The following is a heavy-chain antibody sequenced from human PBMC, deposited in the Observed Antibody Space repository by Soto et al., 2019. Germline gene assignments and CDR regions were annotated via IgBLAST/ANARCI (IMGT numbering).Heavy chain of an antibody. D-gene: IGHD3-22*01. Sequence: QEQLVQSGAEVKKPGSSVKVSCKASGGLFSSYPISWVRQVPGQGLEWMGGIIPVFQTAYYTQRFQGRVTITADKSTNTANRGLSSLRSENTAIYYCARGGSGYTWLTDFWGQGPLVTVPS. J-gene: IGHJ4*02. CDR2: IIPVFQTA. CDR1: GGLFSSYP. CDR3: ARGGSGYTWLTDF. V-gene: IGHV1-69*06.